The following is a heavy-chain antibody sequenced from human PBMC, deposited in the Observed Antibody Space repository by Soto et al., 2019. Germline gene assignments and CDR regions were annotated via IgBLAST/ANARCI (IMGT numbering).Heavy chain of an antibody. J-gene: IGHJ5*02. CDR2: INPSGGST. V-gene: IGHV1-46*01. CDR1: GYTFTSYY. CDR3: ARDLGGSYTKCNWFDP. D-gene: IGHD1-26*01. Sequence: ASVTVSCKASGYTFTSYYMHWVRQAPGQGLEWMGIINPSGGSTSYAQKFQGRVTMTRDTSTSTVYMELSSLRSEDTAVYYCARDLGGSYTKCNWFDPWGQGTLVTVS.